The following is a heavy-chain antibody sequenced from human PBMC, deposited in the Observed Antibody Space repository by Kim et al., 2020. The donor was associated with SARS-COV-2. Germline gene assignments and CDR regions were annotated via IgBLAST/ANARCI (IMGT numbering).Heavy chain of an antibody. CDR3: TSGVVSGNDVFGI. CDR1: GFTFTNYA. CDR2: MRDNGSVK. V-gene: IGHV3-30*04. Sequence: GGSLRLSCAASGFTFTNYAMNWVRQAPGKGLEWVAFMRDNGSVKYYGETVKGRFTISRDTSKNTLFLQMDSLRAEDTAVYYCTSGVVSGNDVFGIWGEGSLLPV. D-gene: IGHD3-22*01. J-gene: IGHJ3*02.